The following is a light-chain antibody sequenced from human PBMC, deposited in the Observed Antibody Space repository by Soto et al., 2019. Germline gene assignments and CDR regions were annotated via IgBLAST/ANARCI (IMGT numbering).Light chain of an antibody. CDR3: QHFNNWPYT. J-gene: IGKJ2*01. CDR1: QSVSTN. V-gene: IGKV3-15*01. CDR2: GAS. Sequence: EIVMTQYPATLSVSPGARATLSCRASQSVSTNLAWYQQKPGQAPRLLIYGASTRATGIPARFSGSGSGTEFTLTISSLQSEDFAVYYCQHFNNWPYTFGQGTKLEI.